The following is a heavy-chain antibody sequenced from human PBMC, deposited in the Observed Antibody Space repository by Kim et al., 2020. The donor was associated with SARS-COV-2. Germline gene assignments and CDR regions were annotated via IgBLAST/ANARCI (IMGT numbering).Heavy chain of an antibody. V-gene: IGHV3-23*01. Sequence: GRFTISRDNSKNTLYLQMNSLRAEDTAVYYCAKDYGGTIFLPAVVNWFDPWGQGTLVTVSS. D-gene: IGHD3-3*01. CDR3: AKDYGGTIFLPAVVNWFDP. J-gene: IGHJ5*02.